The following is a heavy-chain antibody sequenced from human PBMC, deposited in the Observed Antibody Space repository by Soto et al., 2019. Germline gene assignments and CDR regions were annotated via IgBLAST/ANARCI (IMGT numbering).Heavy chain of an antibody. CDR3: ARGSMVRGVISNWFDP. CDR2: ISAYNGNT. V-gene: IGHV1-18*04. CDR1: GYTFTSYS. D-gene: IGHD3-10*01. Sequence: ASVKVSCKASGYTFTSYSISWVRQAPGQGLEWMGWISAYNGNTNYAQKLQGRVTMTTDTSTSTAYMELRSLRSDDTAVYYCARGSMVRGVISNWFDPWGQGTLVTVSS. J-gene: IGHJ5*02.